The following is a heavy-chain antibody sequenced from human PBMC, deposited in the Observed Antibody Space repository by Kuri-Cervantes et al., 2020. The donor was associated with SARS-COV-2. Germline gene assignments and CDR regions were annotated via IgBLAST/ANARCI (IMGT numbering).Heavy chain of an antibody. D-gene: IGHD3-3*01. CDR1: GASLNGYY. CDR3: ARGRNYDFGVIHDKLDP. Sequence: LRLSFGVYGASLNGYYWSWIRQPPGKGLEWIGHVDEYGRVDYNPSLKSRVTLSVDMSKKQFSLNLRSVTAADTAVYYCARGRNYDFGVIHDKLDPWGQGSLVTVSS. V-gene: IGHV4-34*01. J-gene: IGHJ5*02. CDR2: VDEYGRV.